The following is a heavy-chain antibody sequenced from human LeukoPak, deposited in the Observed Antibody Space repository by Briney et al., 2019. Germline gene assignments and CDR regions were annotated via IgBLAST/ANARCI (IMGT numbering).Heavy chain of an antibody. J-gene: IGHJ6*02. CDR1: GYTFTSYY. D-gene: IGHD3-22*01. CDR2: IYPSGGST. V-gene: IGHV1-46*01. CDR3: ARQVPHYYYDSSQDGMDV. Sequence: ASVKVSCKASGYTFTSYYMHWVRQAPGQGLEWMGIIYPSGGSTSYAQKFQGRVTMTRDTSTSAVYMELSSLRSEDTAVYYCARQVPHYYYDSSQDGMDVWGQGTTVTVSS.